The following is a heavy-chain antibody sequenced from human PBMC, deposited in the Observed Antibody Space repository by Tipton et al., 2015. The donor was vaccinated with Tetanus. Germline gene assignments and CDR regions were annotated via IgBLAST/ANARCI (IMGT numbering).Heavy chain of an antibody. J-gene: IGHJ4*01. CDR3: ARLRVYCSTACYSREDY. V-gene: IGHV3-7*01. D-gene: IGHD2/OR15-2a*01. Sequence: SLRLSCVASGFTFRSYWMSWVRQAPGKGLEWVANIKVDGSEMYYADSVKGRFTISRDNARNSLSVHMNSLTAEDTAVYYCARLRVYCSTACYSREDYRGHGTLVTVSS. CDR2: IKVDGSEM. CDR1: GFTFRSYW.